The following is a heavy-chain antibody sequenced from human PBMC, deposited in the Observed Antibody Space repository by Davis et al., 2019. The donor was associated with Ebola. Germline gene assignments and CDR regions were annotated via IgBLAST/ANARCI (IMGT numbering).Heavy chain of an antibody. J-gene: IGHJ6*02. CDR1: GFTFSSYD. CDR2: IGTAGDT. D-gene: IGHD5-18*01. CDR3: ARDGDSYGYYYYGMDV. V-gene: IGHV3-13*01. Sequence: GGSLRLSCAASGFTFSSYDMHWVRQATGKGLEWVSAIGTAGDTYYPGSVKGRFTISRENAKNSLYLQMNSLRAEDTAVYYCARDGDSYGYYYYGMDVWGQGTTVTVSS.